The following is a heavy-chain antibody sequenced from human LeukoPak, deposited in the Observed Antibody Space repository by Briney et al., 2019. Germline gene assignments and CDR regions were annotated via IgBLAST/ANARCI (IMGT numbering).Heavy chain of an antibody. Sequence: PSETLSLTCTVSGGSISDYYWSWIRQPAGKGLEWIGRIYTSGSTNYNPSLKTRVTMSVDTSKNQFSLRLSSVTAADTAVYYCARKGTSALAGAFDIWGQGTMVTASS. D-gene: IGHD1-1*01. CDR3: ARKGTSALAGAFDI. CDR1: GGSISDYY. J-gene: IGHJ3*02. CDR2: IYTSGST. V-gene: IGHV4-4*07.